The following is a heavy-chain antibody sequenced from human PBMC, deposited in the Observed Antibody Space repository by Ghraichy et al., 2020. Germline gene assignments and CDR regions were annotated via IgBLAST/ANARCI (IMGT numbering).Heavy chain of an antibody. CDR1: GFTFRSYG. V-gene: IGHV3-30*18. Sequence: GESLNISCAAFGFTFRSYGMHWVRQAPGKGLEWVALTSYDGSNKYYADSVKGRFTISRDNSKNTLYLQMDSLRAEDTAVYYCAKDYDAHCGGECSFFDYWGQGTLVTVSS. J-gene: IGHJ4*02. D-gene: IGHD2-21*01. CDR2: TSYDGSNK. CDR3: AKDYDAHCGGECSFFDY.